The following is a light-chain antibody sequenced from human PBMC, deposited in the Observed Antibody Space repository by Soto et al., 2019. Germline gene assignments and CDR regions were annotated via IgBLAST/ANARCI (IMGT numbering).Light chain of an antibody. Sequence: QSALTQPASVSGSPGQSIAISCTGTSSDVGGYNYVSWYQQHPGKAPKLKVYDVSNRPSEVSNRVSGSKSGNSASLTISGLQAEDEADYYCSSYTSSSTYVFGTGTPLTVL. V-gene: IGLV2-14*01. J-gene: IGLJ1*01. CDR1: SSDVGGYNY. CDR2: DVS. CDR3: SSYTSSSTYV.